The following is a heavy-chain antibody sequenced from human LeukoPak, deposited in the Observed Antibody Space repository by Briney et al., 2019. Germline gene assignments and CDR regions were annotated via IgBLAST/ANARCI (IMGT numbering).Heavy chain of an antibody. D-gene: IGHD6-13*01. V-gene: IGHV1-2*02. J-gene: IGHJ5*02. CDR1: GYTFTGYY. CDR2: INPNSGGT. CDR3: ARARGIAAAGTLYNWFDP. Sequence: ASVKVSCKASGYTFTGYYMHWVRQAPGQGLEWMGWINPNSGGTNYAQKFQGRVTMTRDKSISTAYMELSRLRSDDTAVYYCARARGIAAAGTLYNWFDPWGQGTLVTVSS.